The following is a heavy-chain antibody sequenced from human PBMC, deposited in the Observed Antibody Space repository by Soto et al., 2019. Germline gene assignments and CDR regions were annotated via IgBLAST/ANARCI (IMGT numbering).Heavy chain of an antibody. Sequence: GRSLRLSCAASGFTFSSYEMNWVRQAPGKGLEWVSYISSSGSTIYYADSVKGRFTISRDNAKNSLYLQMNSLRAEDTAVYYCARNARWAAAGTNGINWFDPWGQGTLVTVSS. J-gene: IGHJ5*02. CDR2: ISSSGSTI. CDR1: GFTFSSYE. D-gene: IGHD6-13*01. V-gene: IGHV3-48*03. CDR3: ARNARWAAAGTNGINWFDP.